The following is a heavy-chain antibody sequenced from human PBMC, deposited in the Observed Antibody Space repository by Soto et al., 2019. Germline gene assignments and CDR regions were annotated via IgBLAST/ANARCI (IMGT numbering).Heavy chain of an antibody. V-gene: IGHV2-5*01. CDR2: IYGNDDE. Sequence: QITLEESGPTLVQPTQTLTLTCTVSGFSLTTSGLAVVWIRQPPGKALEWLAAIYGNDDEHYSPSLRNRLTITNDTSKNQVVLTMTNMDPVDTATYFCAHRRNTAERCWFDPWGQGTMVTVSS. CDR1: GFSLTTSGLA. CDR3: AHRRNTAERCWFDP. D-gene: IGHD6-13*01. J-gene: IGHJ5*02.